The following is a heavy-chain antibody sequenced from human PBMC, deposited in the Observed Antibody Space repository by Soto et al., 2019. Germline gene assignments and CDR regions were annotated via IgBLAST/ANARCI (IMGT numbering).Heavy chain of an antibody. CDR3: AASDYYDSSGFDH. V-gene: IGHV3-21*01. D-gene: IGHD3-22*01. Sequence: GGSLRLSCAASGFTFSSYSMNWVRQAPGKGLEWVSSISSSSSYIYYADSVKGRFTISRDNAKNSLYLQMNSLRAEDTAVYYCAASDYYDSSGFDHWGQGTLVTVSS. CDR2: ISSSSSYI. J-gene: IGHJ5*02. CDR1: GFTFSSYS.